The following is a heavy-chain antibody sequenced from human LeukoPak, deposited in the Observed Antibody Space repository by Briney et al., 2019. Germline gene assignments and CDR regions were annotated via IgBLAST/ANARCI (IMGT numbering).Heavy chain of an antibody. CDR1: GFTFSSYG. V-gene: IGHV3-33*01. D-gene: IGHD3-3*01. J-gene: IGHJ4*02. CDR2: IWYDGSNK. CDR3: VRGLSGPDF. Sequence: PGGSLRLSCAASGFTFSSYGMHWVRQAPGKGLEWVAVIWYDGSNKYYADSVKGRFTISRDNSKNTLYLQLNSLRAEDTAVYYCVRGLSGPDFWGQGTLVTASS.